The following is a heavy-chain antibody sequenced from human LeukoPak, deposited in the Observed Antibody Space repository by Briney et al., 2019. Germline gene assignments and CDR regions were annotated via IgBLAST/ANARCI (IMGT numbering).Heavy chain of an antibody. CDR2: ISGSGGST. D-gene: IGHD3-22*01. V-gene: IGHV3-23*01. Sequence: QAGGSLRLSCAASGFTFSSYGMSWVRQAPGKGLEWVSAISGSGGSTYYADSVKGRFTISRDNSKNTLYLQMNSLRAEDTAVYYCAKDYVFYYYDSRDAFDIWGQGTMVTVSS. J-gene: IGHJ3*02. CDR1: GFTFSSYG. CDR3: AKDYVFYYYDSRDAFDI.